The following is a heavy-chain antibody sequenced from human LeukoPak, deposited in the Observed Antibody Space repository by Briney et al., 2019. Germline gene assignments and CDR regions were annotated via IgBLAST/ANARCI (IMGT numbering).Heavy chain of an antibody. CDR1: GFTFSSYW. Sequence: PGGSLRLSCVASGFTFSSYWMHWVRHAPGKGLGWVSRFHGDGSSTSYADSVRGRFTISRDDAKSTLYLQMNSLRAEDTAVYYCARSGWPYYFDYWGQGTLVTVSS. V-gene: IGHV3-74*01. CDR3: ARSGWPYYFDY. J-gene: IGHJ4*02. CDR2: FHGDGSST. D-gene: IGHD3-22*01.